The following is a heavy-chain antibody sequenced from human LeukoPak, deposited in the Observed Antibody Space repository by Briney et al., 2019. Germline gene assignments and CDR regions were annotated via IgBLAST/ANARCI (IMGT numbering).Heavy chain of an antibody. CDR2: IYYSGST. J-gene: IGHJ4*02. CDR3: ARTFLFLEYLSFDY. V-gene: IGHV4-59*01. D-gene: IGHD3-3*01. Sequence: KPSETLSLTCTVSGGSMSSYYWSWIRQPPGKGLEWIGYIYYSGSTKYNPSLKGRVTISVDTSKNQFSLRLRSVTATDTAVYYCARTFLFLEYLSFDYWGQGNLVTVSS. CDR1: GGSMSSYY.